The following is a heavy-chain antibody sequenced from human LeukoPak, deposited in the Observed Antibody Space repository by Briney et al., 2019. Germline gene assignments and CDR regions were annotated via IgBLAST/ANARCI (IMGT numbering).Heavy chain of an antibody. Sequence: GGSLRLSCAASGFTFSSYEMNWVRQAPGKGLEWVSYISSSGSTIYYADSVKGRFTISRDNAKNSLYLQMNSLRAEDTAVYYCASKALSSLAVRAQGRFMDVWGKGTTVTVSS. D-gene: IGHD6-6*01. V-gene: IGHV3-48*03. J-gene: IGHJ6*03. CDR3: ASKALSSLAVRAQGRFMDV. CDR2: ISSSGSTI. CDR1: GFTFSSYE.